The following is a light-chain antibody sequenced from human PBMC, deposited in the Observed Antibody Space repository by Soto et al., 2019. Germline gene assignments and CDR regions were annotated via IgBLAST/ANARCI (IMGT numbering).Light chain of an antibody. CDR1: SGYRHYK. CDR2: VGTGGIVG. CDR3: GADHGSGRNFVFWV. Sequence: QSVLTQPPSASASLGASVTLTCTLSSGYRHYKVDWYQQRPGKGPRFVMRVGTGGIVGSKGDGIPDRFSVLGSGLNRYLTIKNIQEEDESDYHCGADHGSGRNFVFWVFGGGTKVTVL. J-gene: IGLJ3*02. V-gene: IGLV9-49*01.